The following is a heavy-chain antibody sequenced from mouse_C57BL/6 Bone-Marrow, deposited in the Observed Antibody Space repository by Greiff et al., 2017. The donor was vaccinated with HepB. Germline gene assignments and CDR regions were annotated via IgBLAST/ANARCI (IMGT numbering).Heavy chain of an antibody. J-gene: IGHJ1*03. V-gene: IGHV1-72*01. Sequence: VQLQQPGAELVKPGASVKLSCKASGYTFTSYWMHWVKQRPGRGLEWIGRIDPNSGGTKYNEKFKSKATLAVDKPSSTAYMQLGSRTSGDSAVYYCAGGSTMVTRYWYFDVWGTGTTVTVSS. D-gene: IGHD2-2*01. CDR3: AGGSTMVTRYWYFDV. CDR2: IDPNSGGT. CDR1: GYTFTSYW.